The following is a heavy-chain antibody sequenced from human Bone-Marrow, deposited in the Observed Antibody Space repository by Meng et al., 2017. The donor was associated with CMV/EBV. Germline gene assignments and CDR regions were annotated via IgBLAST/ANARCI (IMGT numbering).Heavy chain of an antibody. CDR1: GFTVSSNY. V-gene: IGHV3-66*01. J-gene: IGHJ4*02. CDR2: IYGGGNT. Sequence: EVPVGESGGGLVQPGGSLSLSCAASGFTVSSNYMSWVRRAPGKGLEWVSVIYGGGNTYYTDSVKGRFTISRDNSKNTLYLQMNSLRAEDTAVYYCARDPGATVNWGQGTLVTVSS. CDR3: ARDPGATVN. D-gene: IGHD1-26*01.